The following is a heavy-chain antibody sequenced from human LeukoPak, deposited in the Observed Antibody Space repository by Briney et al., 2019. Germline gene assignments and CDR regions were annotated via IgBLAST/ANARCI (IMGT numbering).Heavy chain of an antibody. V-gene: IGHV3-21*01. CDR1: GFTVSNNY. CDR2: ISSSSSYI. Sequence: AGGSLRLSRAASGFTVSNNYMSWVRQAPGKGLEWVSSISSSSSYIYYADSVKGRFTISRDNAKNSLYLQMNSLRAEDTAVYYCARDYYGSGSYEYFQHWGQGTLVTVSS. J-gene: IGHJ1*01. CDR3: ARDYYGSGSYEYFQH. D-gene: IGHD3-10*01.